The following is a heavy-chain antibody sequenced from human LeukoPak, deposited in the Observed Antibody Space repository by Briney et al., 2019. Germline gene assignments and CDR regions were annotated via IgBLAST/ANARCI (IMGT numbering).Heavy chain of an antibody. J-gene: IGHJ4*02. CDR3: ARGYDYGDYVGDFDY. CDR2: ITTYNGNT. V-gene: IGHV1-18*01. D-gene: IGHD4-17*01. Sequence: GASVKVPCKASGYTFTSYPITRVRQAPGQGLEWMGWITTYNGNTNYAQKLQGRVTITTDTSTSTAYMDLRGLRSDDTAVYYCARGYDYGDYVGDFDYWGQGTLVTVSS. CDR1: GYTFTSYP.